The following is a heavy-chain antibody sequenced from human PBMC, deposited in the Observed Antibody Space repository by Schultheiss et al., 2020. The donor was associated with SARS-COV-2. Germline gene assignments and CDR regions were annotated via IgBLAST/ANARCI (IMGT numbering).Heavy chain of an antibody. CDR3: ARRGLSSDAFDI. J-gene: IGHJ3*02. V-gene: IGHV4-59*01. Sequence: SETLSLTCTVSGGSISSYYWSWIRQPPVKGLEWIGYIYYSGSTNYNPSLKSRVTISVDTSKNQFSLKLSSVTAADTAVYYCARRGLSSDAFDIWGQGTMVTVSS. CDR2: IYYSGST. CDR1: GGSISSYY. D-gene: IGHD3/OR15-3a*01.